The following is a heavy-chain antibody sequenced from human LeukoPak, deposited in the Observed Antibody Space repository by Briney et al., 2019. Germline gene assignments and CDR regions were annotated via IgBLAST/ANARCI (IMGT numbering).Heavy chain of an antibody. J-gene: IGHJ4*02. CDR1: GGSISSGVYY. Sequence: PSETLSLTCSVSGGSISSGVYYWSWIRQPPGKGLEWIGYIYYSGSAYYSPSLKSRLIMSVDTSKNQFSLKLSSVTAADTAVYYCVRGLDSSSYVDSWGQGTLVTVSS. CDR3: VRGLDSSSYVDS. V-gene: IGHV4-30-4*01. D-gene: IGHD6-13*01. CDR2: IYYSGSA.